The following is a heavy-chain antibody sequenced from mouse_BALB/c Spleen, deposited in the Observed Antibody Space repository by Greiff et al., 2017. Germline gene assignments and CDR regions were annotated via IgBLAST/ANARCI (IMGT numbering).Heavy chain of an antibody. Sequence: EVQGVESGGGLVQPGGSRKLSCAASGFTFSSFGMHWVRQAPEKGLEWVAYISSGSSTIYYADTVKGRFTISRDNPKNTLFLQMTSLRSEDTAMYYCARSRGAKDAMDYWGQGTSVTVSS. CDR2: ISSGSSTI. CDR3: ARSRGAKDAMDY. V-gene: IGHV5-17*02. CDR1: GFTFSSFG. J-gene: IGHJ4*01.